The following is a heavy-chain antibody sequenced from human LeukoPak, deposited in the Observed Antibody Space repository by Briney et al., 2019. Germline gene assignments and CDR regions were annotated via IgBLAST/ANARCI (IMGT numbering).Heavy chain of an antibody. V-gene: IGHV1-18*01. J-gene: IGHJ3*02. D-gene: IGHD4-23*01. CDR1: GYTFTSYV. Sequence: GASVKVSCKASGYTFTSYVISWVRQAPGQGLEWMGWISLYNGNTNYEQKLQGRVTMTTDTSTSTVYMELRSLTSGDTAVYYCARHGRHDYDGGVAYDAFDIWGQGTMVTVSS. CDR3: ARHGRHDYDGGVAYDAFDI. CDR2: ISLYNGNT.